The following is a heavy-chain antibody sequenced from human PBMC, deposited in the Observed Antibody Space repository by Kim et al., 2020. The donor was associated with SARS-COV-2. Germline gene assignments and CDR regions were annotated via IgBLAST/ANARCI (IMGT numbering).Heavy chain of an antibody. CDR1: GGSVSSGSYY. V-gene: IGHV4-61*01. Sequence: SETLSLTCTVSGGSVSSGSYYWSWIRQPPGKGLEWIGYIYYSGSTNYNPSLKSRVTISVDTSKNQFSLKLSSVTAADTAVYYCARLRGGGRIAVPPFQHWGQGTLVTVSS. CDR3: ARLRGGGRIAVPPFQH. D-gene: IGHD6-19*01. J-gene: IGHJ1*01. CDR2: IYYSGST.